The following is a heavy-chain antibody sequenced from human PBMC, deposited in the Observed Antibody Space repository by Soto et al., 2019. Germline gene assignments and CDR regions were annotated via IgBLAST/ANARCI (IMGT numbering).Heavy chain of an antibody. CDR2: IIPIFGTA. Sequence: SVKVSCKASGGTFSSYAISWVRQAPGEGLEWMGGIIPIFGTANYAQKFQGRVTITADKSTSTAYMELSSLRSEDTAVYYCARVGGYTGYSSSWYNSYYYYGMDVWGQGTTVTVSS. V-gene: IGHV1-69*06. CDR3: ARVGGYTGYSSSWYNSYYYYGMDV. CDR1: GGTFSSYA. D-gene: IGHD6-13*01. J-gene: IGHJ6*02.